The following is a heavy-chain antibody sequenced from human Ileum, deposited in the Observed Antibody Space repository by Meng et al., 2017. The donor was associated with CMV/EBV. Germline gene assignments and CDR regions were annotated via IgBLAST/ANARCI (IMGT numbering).Heavy chain of an antibody. CDR2: IYYSGSP. CDR3: VRQVVAASFDY. Sequence: VPLQESGPRLGKPSQTLSLTCTVSGGSITSGNYYWSWIRQPPGRGLEWIGYIYYSGSPYYKPSLKSRVTISLDTSKNQFSLNLRSVTATDSAVYYCVRQVVAASFDYWGQGALVTVSS. J-gene: IGHJ4*02. D-gene: IGHD2-15*01. V-gene: IGHV4-30-4*08. CDR1: GGSITSGNYY.